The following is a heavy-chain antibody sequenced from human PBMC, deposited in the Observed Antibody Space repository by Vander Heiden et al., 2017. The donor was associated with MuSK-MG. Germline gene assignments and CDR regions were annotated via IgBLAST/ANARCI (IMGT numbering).Heavy chain of an antibody. CDR2: IYYSGST. CDR3: ARGYDFWSGSYYFDY. CDR1: HRSISRGGYY. Sequence: VHLQASGPGLVKPSPTLSPTCTVPHRSISRGGYYWSWIRQHPEKGLESIGYIYYSGSTYYNPSLKSRVTISVDTSKNQFSLKLSSVTAADTAVYYCARGYDFWSGSYYFDYWGQGTLVTVSS. J-gene: IGHJ4*02. D-gene: IGHD3-3*01. V-gene: IGHV4-31*03.